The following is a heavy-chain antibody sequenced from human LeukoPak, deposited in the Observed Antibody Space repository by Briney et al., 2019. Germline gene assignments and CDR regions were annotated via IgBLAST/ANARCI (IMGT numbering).Heavy chain of an antibody. CDR2: INHSGST. Sequence: SETLSLTCAVYGGSFSGYYWSWIRQPPGKGLEWIGEINHSGSTNYNPSLKSRVTISVDTSKNQFSLKLSSVTAADTAVYYCARGRDKLGYCSSASCYRQYSWFDPWGQGTLVTVSS. D-gene: IGHD2-2*02. CDR1: GGSFSGYY. V-gene: IGHV4-34*01. CDR3: ARGRDKLGYCSSASCYRQYSWFDP. J-gene: IGHJ5*02.